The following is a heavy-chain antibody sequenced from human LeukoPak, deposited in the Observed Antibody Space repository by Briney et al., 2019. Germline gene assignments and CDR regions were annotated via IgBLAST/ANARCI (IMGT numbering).Heavy chain of an antibody. V-gene: IGHV4-34*01. D-gene: IGHD4-17*01. CDR3: ARPGDYGDYRAFDI. Sequence: PSETLSLTCAVYGGSFSGYYWSWIRQPPGKGLESIGEINHSGSTNYNPSLKSRVTISVDTSKNQFSLKLSSVTAADTAVYYCARPGDYGDYRAFDIWGQGTMVTVSS. CDR2: INHSGST. J-gene: IGHJ3*02. CDR1: GGSFSGYY.